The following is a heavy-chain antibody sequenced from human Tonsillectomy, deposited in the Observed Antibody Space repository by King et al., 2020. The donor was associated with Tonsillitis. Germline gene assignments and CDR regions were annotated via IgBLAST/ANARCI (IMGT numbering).Heavy chain of an antibody. CDR3: AKDNRMVRGVIPYYFDY. CDR2: ISGSGGST. Sequence: VQLVESGGGLVQPGGSLRLSCAASGFTFSSYAMSWVRQAPGKGLEWVSAISGSGGSTYYADSVKGRFTISRDNSKNTLYLQMNSLRAEDKAVYYCAKDNRMVRGVIPYYFDYWGQGTLVTVSS. CDR1: GFTFSSYA. J-gene: IGHJ4*02. V-gene: IGHV3-23*04. D-gene: IGHD3-10*01.